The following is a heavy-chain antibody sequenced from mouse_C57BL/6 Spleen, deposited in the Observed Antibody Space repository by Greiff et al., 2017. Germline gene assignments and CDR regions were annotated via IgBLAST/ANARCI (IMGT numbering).Heavy chain of an antibody. V-gene: IGHV1-82*01. Sequence: VQLQQSGPELVKPGASVKISCKASGYAFSSSWMNWVKQRPGKGLEWIGWIYTGDGDTNYKGKFKGKATLTADKSSSTHFMQLSSLTSEDSAVYFCASWDLSSYYFDYWGKGTTLTVSS. J-gene: IGHJ2*01. CDR3: ASWDLSSYYFDY. CDR1: GYAFSSSW. D-gene: IGHD4-1*01. CDR2: IYTGDGDT.